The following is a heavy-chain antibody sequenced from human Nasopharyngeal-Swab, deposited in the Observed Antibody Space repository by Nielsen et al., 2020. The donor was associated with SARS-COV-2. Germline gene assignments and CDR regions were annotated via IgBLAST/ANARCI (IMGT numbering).Heavy chain of an antibody. CDR2: IKQDGSEK. D-gene: IGHD2-2*01. V-gene: IGHV3-7*01. J-gene: IGHJ5*02. CDR1: GFTFSRYW. CDR3: AKYAPATNWFDP. Sequence: GESLKISCVVSGFTFSRYWMSWVRQAPGKGLEWVANIKQDGSEKNYVDSVKGRFTISRDNAKNSVFLQMNSLRVEDTAVYYCAKYAPATNWFDPWGQGTLVTVSS.